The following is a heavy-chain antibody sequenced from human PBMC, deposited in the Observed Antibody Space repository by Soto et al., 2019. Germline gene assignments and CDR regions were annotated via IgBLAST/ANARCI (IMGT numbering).Heavy chain of an antibody. J-gene: IGHJ4*03. Sequence: GGSLRLSCAASGFTFSSYAMSWVRQAPGKGLEWVSAISGSGGSTYYADSVKGRFTISRDNSKNTLYLQMNSLRAEDTAVYYFSKKPILGLGFLRGPPTRFYFYQRGQGT. CDR2: ISGSGGST. CDR3: SKKPILGLGFLRGPPTRFYFYQ. CDR1: GFTFSSYA. V-gene: IGHV3-23*01. D-gene: IGHD3-3*01.